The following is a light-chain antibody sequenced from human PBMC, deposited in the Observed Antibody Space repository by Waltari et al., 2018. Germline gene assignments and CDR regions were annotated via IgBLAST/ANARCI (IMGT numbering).Light chain of an antibody. V-gene: IGLV2-14*03. Sequence: QSALPQPASVSGSPGQSITIPCTGTSGYVGGSTSVSRYQQHPGKAPKLMIYDFSNRPSGVSNRFSGSKSGNTASLTISGLQAEDEADYYCSSYISSSTLELFGGGTSLTVL. CDR1: SGYVGGSTS. CDR3: SSYISSSTLEL. CDR2: DFS. J-gene: IGLJ2*01.